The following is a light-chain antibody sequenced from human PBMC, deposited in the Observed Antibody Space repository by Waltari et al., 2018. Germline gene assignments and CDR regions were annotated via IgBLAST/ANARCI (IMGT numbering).Light chain of an antibody. Sequence: QSVLTQPPSVSGATGQRVTMYCHGSSSNIVNNYVSWYQQLPGTAPKLLIYENNKRPSGIPDRFSGSKSGTSATLGITGLQTGDEADYYCGTWDSSLSVVFGGGTKLTVL. CDR3: GTWDSSLSVV. CDR2: ENN. V-gene: IGLV1-51*02. J-gene: IGLJ3*02. CDR1: SSNIVNNY.